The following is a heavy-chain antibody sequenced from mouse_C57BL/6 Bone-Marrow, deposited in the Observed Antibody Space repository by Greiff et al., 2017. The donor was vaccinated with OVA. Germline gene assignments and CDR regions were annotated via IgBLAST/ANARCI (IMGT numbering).Heavy chain of an antibody. Sequence: VQLQQSGPELVKPGASVKISCKASGYSFTGYYMNLVKQSPEKSLEWIGEINPSTGGTTYNQKFKAKATLTVDKSSSTAYMQLKSLTSEDSAVYYCASRYDYDGYFDVWGTGTTVTVSS. D-gene: IGHD2-4*01. CDR1: GYSFTGYY. CDR2: INPSTGGT. V-gene: IGHV1-42*01. CDR3: ASRYDYDGYFDV. J-gene: IGHJ1*03.